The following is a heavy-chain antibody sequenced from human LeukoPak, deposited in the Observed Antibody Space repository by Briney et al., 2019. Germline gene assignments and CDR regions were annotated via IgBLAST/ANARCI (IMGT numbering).Heavy chain of an antibody. CDR1: GGSISSGSYY. D-gene: IGHD4-23*01. CDR3: ASHHYGGILYYFDY. CDR2: IYYSGST. V-gene: IGHV4-39*01. Sequence: SETLSLTCTVSGGSISSGSYYWGWIRQPPGKGLEWIGSIYYSGSTYHNPSLKSRVTISVDTSKNQFSLKLSSVTAADTAVYYCASHHYGGILYYFDYWGQGTLVTVSS. J-gene: IGHJ4*02.